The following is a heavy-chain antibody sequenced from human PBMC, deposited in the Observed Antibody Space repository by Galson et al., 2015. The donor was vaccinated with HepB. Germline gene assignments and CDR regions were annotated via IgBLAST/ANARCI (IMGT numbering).Heavy chain of an antibody. CDR1: GYTFSTYD. CDR3: ARNLPRTGDFDF. V-gene: IGHV1-8*01. J-gene: IGHJ4*02. D-gene: IGHD7-27*01. CDR2: MSPNSGYT. Sequence: SVKVSCKASGYTFSTYDINWVRQATGQGLEWLGWMSPNSGYTGYAQEFQDRVTTTRDTSISTAYLELNSLRAEDTAVYYCARNLPRTGDFDFWGQGTLVTVSS.